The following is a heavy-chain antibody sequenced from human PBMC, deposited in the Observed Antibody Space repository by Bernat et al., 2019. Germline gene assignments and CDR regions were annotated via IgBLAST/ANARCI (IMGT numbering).Heavy chain of an antibody. CDR3: AREAAVAGLYYFDY. V-gene: IGHV3-30-3*01. CDR2: ISYDGSNK. J-gene: IGHJ4*02. CDR1: GFTFSSYA. D-gene: IGHD6-19*01. Sequence: QVQLVESGGGVVQPGRSLRLSCAASGFTFSSYAMHWVRQAPGKGLEWVAVISYDGSNKYYADSVKGRFTISRDNSKHTLYLQMNSLRAEDTAVYYCAREAAVAGLYYFDYWGQGTLVTVSS.